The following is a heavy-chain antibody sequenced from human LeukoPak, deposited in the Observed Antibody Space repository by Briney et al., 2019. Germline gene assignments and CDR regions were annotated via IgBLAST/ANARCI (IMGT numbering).Heavy chain of an antibody. J-gene: IGHJ4*02. CDR2: IGIVGGRT. Sequence: GGSLRLSCAASGFTFSSYAMSWVRQAPGKGLEWVSGIGIVGGRTYYADSVKGRFTISRDNSKNTLYLQMNSLRAEDTAVYYCAKGDYDFWSGYFSYWGQGTLVTVSS. D-gene: IGHD3-3*01. CDR3: AKGDYDFWSGYFSY. V-gene: IGHV3-23*01. CDR1: GFTFSSYA.